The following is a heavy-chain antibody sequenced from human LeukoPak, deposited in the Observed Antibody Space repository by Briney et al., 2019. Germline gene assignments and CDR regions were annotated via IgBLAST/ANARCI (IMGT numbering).Heavy chain of an antibody. Sequence: GGSLRLSCAASGFTFSSYWMNWVRQAPEKGLVWVSRIASDGSSTTYADSVKGRFSISRDNAKNTLYLQMNSLRVEDTAVYYCARAGVGAIYYFDYWGQGTLVTVSS. J-gene: IGHJ4*02. CDR3: ARAGVGAIYYFDY. CDR2: IASDGSST. V-gene: IGHV3-74*01. CDR1: GFTFSSYW. D-gene: IGHD1-26*01.